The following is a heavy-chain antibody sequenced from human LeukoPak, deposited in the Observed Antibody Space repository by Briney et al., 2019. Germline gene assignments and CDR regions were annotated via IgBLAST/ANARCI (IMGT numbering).Heavy chain of an antibody. J-gene: IGHJ4*02. CDR1: GDSVISGTSF. V-gene: IGHV4-31*03. CDR3: ARYCSSTSCPFDY. D-gene: IGHD2-2*01. Sequence: PSQTLSLTCTVSGDSVISGTSFWGWIRQHPGKGLEWVGYIHHSGHTYDNPSLQSRVIISMDKSENQFSLKLNPVTAADTAVYYCARYCSSTSCPFDYWGQGALVTVSS. CDR2: IHHSGHT.